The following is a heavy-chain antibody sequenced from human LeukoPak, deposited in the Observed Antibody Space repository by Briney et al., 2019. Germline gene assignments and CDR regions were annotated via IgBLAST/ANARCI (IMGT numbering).Heavy chain of an antibody. CDR3: ARDRRAGRSAYYYYYGMDV. CDR2: INHSGST. V-gene: IGHV4-34*01. Sequence: SETLSLTCAVYGGSFSGYYWSWIRQPPGKGLEWIGEINHSGSTNYNPSLKSRVTISVDTSKNQFSLKLSSVTAADTAVYYCARDRRAGRSAYYYYYGMDVWGQGTTVTVSS. CDR1: GGSFSGYY. J-gene: IGHJ6*02. D-gene: IGHD6-25*01.